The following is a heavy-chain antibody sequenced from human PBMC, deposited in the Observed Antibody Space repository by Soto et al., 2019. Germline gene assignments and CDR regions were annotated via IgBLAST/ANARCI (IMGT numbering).Heavy chain of an antibody. CDR1: GLTSTRYS. Sequence: GGSRSLSCAASGLTSTRYSMNWVRQAQGKGLEWVSSISSTTNYIYYGDSMKGRFTISRDNAKNSLYLEMNSLRAEDTAVYYCARESEDLTSNFDYWGQGTLVTVSS. V-gene: IGHV3-21*06. CDR3: ARESEDLTSNFDY. CDR2: ISSTTNYI. J-gene: IGHJ4*02.